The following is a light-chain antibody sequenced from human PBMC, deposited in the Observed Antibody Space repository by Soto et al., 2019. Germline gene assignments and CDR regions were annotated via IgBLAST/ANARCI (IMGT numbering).Light chain of an antibody. CDR1: QGIRND. J-gene: IGKJ5*01. V-gene: IGKV1-17*01. CDR2: DAS. CDR3: LQHNNYPPIT. Sequence: DIQMTQSPSSLSASVGDRVTITCRASQGIRNDLAWYQQKPGKAPKRLIYDASSVQSGVPSRFSGSGSVTEFTLTISSLQPEDFATYYCLQHNNYPPITFGQGTRLEIK.